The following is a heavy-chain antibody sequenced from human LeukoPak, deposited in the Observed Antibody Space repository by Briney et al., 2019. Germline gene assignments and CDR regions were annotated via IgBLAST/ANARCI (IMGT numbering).Heavy chain of an antibody. Sequence: PGGSLRLSCAASGFTFSSYSMNWVRQAPGKGLEWVANIKPDGTTKFYVDSVKGRFTISRDNALNSLYLQMNSLRAEDTAVYYCAREGLEQSFDYWGQGTLVTVSS. CDR2: IKPDGTTK. CDR3: AREGLEQSFDY. CDR1: GFTFSSYS. J-gene: IGHJ4*02. D-gene: IGHD1/OR15-1a*01. V-gene: IGHV3-7*01.